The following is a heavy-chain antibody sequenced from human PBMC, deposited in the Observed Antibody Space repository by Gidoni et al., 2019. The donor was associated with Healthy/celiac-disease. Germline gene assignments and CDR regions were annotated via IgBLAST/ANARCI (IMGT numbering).Heavy chain of an antibody. V-gene: IGHV1-69*01. Sequence: QVQLVQSGAEVKKPGSSVKVSCTASGGIFSSYALSWVRQAPGQGLAWMGGIIPIFGTANYAQKFQGRVTITADESTSTAYMELSSLRSEDTAVYYCARPHCVVAATRRLYYYYGMDVWGQGTTVTVSS. D-gene: IGHD2-15*01. CDR1: GGIFSSYA. CDR2: IIPIFGTA. J-gene: IGHJ6*02. CDR3: ARPHCVVAATRRLYYYYGMDV.